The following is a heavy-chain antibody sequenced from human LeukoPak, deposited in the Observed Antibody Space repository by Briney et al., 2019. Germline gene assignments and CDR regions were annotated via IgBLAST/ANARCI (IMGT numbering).Heavy chain of an antibody. V-gene: IGHV1-18*01. CDR2: ISAYNGNT. Sequence: ASVKVSCKASGYTFTSYCISWVRQAPGQGREWVGGISAYNGNTNYAQKLQGRVTMTTDTSTSTAYMELRSLRSDDTAVYYCASTLYYYDSSGSDAFDIWGQGTMVTVSS. J-gene: IGHJ3*02. CDR1: GYTFTSYC. D-gene: IGHD3-22*01. CDR3: ASTLYYYDSSGSDAFDI.